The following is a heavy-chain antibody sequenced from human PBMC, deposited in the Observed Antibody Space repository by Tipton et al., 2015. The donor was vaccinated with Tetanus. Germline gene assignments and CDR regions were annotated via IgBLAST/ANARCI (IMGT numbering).Heavy chain of an antibody. CDR1: GASISSGGYF. CDR3: ARGFGSNWYYFDY. Sequence: TLSLTCTVSGASISSGGYFWSWIRQHPGKGLEWIGYIYDSYDSGSTKYNPSLKSRVTISVNTSKNQFSLRLTSVTAADTAVYYCARGFGSNWYYFDYWGQGTLVTVSS. CDR2: IYDSYDSGST. D-gene: IGHD6-13*01. J-gene: IGHJ4*02. V-gene: IGHV4-61*08.